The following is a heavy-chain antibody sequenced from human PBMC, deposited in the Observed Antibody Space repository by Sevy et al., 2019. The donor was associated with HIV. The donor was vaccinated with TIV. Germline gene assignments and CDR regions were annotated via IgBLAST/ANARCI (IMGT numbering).Heavy chain of an antibody. Sequence: SETLSLTCTVSAGSISSSSYYWGWIRQPPGKGLEWIGSIYYSGSTYYNPSLKSRVTISVDTSKNQFSLKLSSVTAADTAVYYCASMYYDFWSGYYPPYNWFDPWGQGTLVTVSS. CDR1: AGSISSSSYY. V-gene: IGHV4-39*01. D-gene: IGHD3-3*01. CDR2: IYYSGST. J-gene: IGHJ5*02. CDR3: ASMYYDFWSGYYPPYNWFDP.